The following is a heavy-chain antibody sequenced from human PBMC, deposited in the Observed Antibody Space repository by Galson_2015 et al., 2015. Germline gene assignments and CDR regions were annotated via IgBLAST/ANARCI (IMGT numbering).Heavy chain of an antibody. J-gene: IGHJ4*02. CDR2: ISAYNGNT. D-gene: IGHD2-2*02. V-gene: IGHV1-18*01. CDR1: GYTFGNYG. CDR3: ARDLYGLYADFDY. Sequence: SVKVSCKASGYTFGNYGISWVRQAPGQGLEWLGWISAYNGNTNYAQKLQGRVTMTTDRSTSTAYMELRSLTSDDTAVYYCARDLYGLYADFDYWGQGTLVTVSS.